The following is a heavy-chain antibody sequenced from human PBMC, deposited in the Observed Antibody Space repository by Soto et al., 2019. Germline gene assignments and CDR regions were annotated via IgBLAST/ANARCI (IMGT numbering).Heavy chain of an antibody. CDR1: GFTFSSYG. V-gene: IGHV3-33*01. J-gene: IGHJ4*02. Sequence: PGGSLRLSCAASGFTFSSYGMHWVRQAPGKGLEWVAVIWYDGSKKYYVDSVKGRFTISRDNSKNTLYLQMNSLRVEDTAVYYCARVGYYDSSGFDYWGQRTLVTVSS. CDR3: ARVGYYDSSGFDY. D-gene: IGHD3-22*01. CDR2: IWYDGSKK.